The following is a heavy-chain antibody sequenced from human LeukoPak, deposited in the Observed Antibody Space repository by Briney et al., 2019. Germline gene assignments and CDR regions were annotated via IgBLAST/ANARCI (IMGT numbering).Heavy chain of an antibody. D-gene: IGHD3-22*01. CDR2: INHDGSST. J-gene: IGHJ4*02. V-gene: IGHV3-74*01. CDR3: VRDWGYDSSGYWRKYFDY. Sequence: GGSLRLSCATSGFTFSTFWMHWVRQAPGKGLVWVSRINHDGSSTNYADSVKGRFTISRDNAKNTLYLQMNSLRAEDTAVYYCVRDWGYDSSGYWRKYFDYWGQGTLVTVSS. CDR1: GFTFSTFW.